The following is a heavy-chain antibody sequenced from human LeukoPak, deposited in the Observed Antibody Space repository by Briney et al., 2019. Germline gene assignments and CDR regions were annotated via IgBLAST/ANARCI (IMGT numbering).Heavy chain of an antibody. Sequence: ASVKVSCKASGYTFTGYYIHWVRQAPGQGLEWMGWINTNTGNPTYAQGFTGRFVFSLDTSVSTAYLQISSLKAEDTAVYYCARGTPPFEVQRPFDYWGQGTLVTVSS. V-gene: IGHV7-4-1*02. D-gene: IGHD6-25*01. CDR2: INTNTGNP. CDR3: ARGTPPFEVQRPFDY. J-gene: IGHJ4*02. CDR1: GYTFTGYY.